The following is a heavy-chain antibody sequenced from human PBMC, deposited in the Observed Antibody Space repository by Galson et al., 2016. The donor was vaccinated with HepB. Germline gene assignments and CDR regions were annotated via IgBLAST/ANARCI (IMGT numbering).Heavy chain of an antibody. CDR2: ISSRSNYI. Sequence: SLRLSCAASGFTFSSYSMNWVRQAPGKGLEWVSSISSRSNYIYYADSVKGRFTISRDNAKNSLYLQMNSLRAEDTALYYCARDGELGGSYYGRDLDIWGQGTMVTVSS. J-gene: IGHJ3*02. D-gene: IGHD1-26*01. CDR3: ARDGELGGSYYGRDLDI. V-gene: IGHV3-21*01. CDR1: GFTFSSYS.